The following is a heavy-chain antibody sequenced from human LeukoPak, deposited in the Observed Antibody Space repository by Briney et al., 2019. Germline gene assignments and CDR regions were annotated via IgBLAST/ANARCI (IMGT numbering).Heavy chain of an antibody. Sequence: ASVKVSCKASGYTFTSYDINWVRQATGQGLEWMGWMNPNSGNTGYAQKFQGRVTMTRNTSISTAYMELSSLRSEDTAVYYYARGGSSSWYNVYYYYYGMDVWGQGTTVTVSS. CDR1: GYTFTSYD. CDR3: ARGGSSSWYNVYYYYYGMDV. V-gene: IGHV1-8*01. CDR2: MNPNSGNT. J-gene: IGHJ6*02. D-gene: IGHD6-13*01.